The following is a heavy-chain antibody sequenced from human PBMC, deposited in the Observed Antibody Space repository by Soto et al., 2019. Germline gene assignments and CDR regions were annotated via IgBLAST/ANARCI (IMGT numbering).Heavy chain of an antibody. J-gene: IGHJ4*02. CDR2: ISYDGSNK. V-gene: IGHV3-30*18. CDR1: GFTFSSYG. D-gene: IGHD2-2*01. Sequence: GGSLRLSCAASGFTFSSYGMHWVRQAPGKGLEWVAVISYDGSNKYYADSVKGRFTISRDNSKNTLYLQMNSLRAEDTAVYYCAKDYHLVLVPAPLKWVQGTLVTVSS. CDR3: AKDYHLVLVPAPLK.